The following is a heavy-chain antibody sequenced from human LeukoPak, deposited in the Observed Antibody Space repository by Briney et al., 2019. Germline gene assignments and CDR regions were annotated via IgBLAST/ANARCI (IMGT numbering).Heavy chain of an antibody. CDR2: ISGSGGST. CDR3: ARGRDYMDV. V-gene: IGHV3-23*01. J-gene: IGHJ6*03. Sequence: QPGGSLRLSCAASGFSLRNYWMSWVRQAPGKGLEWDSAISGSGGSTYYADSVKGRFTISRDNSKNTLYLQMNSLRAEDTAVYYCARGRDYMDVWGKGTTVTVSS. CDR1: GFSLRNYW.